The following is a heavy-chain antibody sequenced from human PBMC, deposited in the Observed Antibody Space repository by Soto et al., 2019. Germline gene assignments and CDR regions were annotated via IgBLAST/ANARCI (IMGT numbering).Heavy chain of an antibody. V-gene: IGHV1-69*01. CDR3: ARDSFSGSFDYYYYGMDV. Sequence: QVQLVQSGAEVKKPGSSVKVSCKASGGTFSSYAISWVRQAPGQGLEWMGGIIPIFGTANYAQKFQGRVTITAAESTSTAYMELSSLRSEDTAVYYCARDSFSGSFDYYYYGMDVWGQGTTVTVSS. D-gene: IGHD1-26*01. CDR1: GGTFSSYA. J-gene: IGHJ6*02. CDR2: IIPIFGTA.